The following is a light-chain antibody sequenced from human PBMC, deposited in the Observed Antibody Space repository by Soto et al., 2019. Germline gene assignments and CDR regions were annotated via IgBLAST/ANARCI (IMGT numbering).Light chain of an antibody. Sequence: ELVLTQSPATLSLSPGERASISCRARQSVGTHLAGLQEKPGQAPRLLIYDATNRATGIPARFNGSGSGTDFTLTISSLEPEDFAVYYCQQRGSWPRAFGQGTKVDIK. J-gene: IGKJ1*01. V-gene: IGKV3-11*01. CDR1: QSVGTH. CDR2: DAT. CDR3: QQRGSWPRA.